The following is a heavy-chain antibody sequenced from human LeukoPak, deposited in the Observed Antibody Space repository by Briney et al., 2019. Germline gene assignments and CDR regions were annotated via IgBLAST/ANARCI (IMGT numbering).Heavy chain of an antibody. Sequence: VASVKVSCKASGYTFTSYYMHWVRQAPGQGLEWMGIINPSGGSTSYAQKFQGRVTMTRDTSTSTVYMELSSLRSEDTAVYYCARDLLARPFGVVIISQPTWYYYGMDVWGQGTTVTVSS. CDR3: ARDLLARPFGVVIISQPTWYYYGMDV. CDR1: GYTFTSYY. CDR2: INPSGGST. J-gene: IGHJ6*02. D-gene: IGHD3-3*01. V-gene: IGHV1-46*01.